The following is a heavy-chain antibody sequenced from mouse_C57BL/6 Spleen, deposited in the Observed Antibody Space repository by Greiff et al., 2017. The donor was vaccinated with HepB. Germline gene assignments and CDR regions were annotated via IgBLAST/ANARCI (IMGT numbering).Heavy chain of an antibody. J-gene: IGHJ3*01. CDR3: ARDQGGRFAY. CDR2: INYDGSST. D-gene: IGHD3-2*02. V-gene: IGHV5-16*01. Sequence: EVKVVESEGGLVQPGSSMKLSCTASGFTFSDYYMAWVRQVPEKGLEWVANINYDGSSTYYLDSLKSRFIISRDNAKNILYLQMSSLKSEDTATYYCARDQGGRFAYWGQGTLVTVSA. CDR1: GFTFSDYY.